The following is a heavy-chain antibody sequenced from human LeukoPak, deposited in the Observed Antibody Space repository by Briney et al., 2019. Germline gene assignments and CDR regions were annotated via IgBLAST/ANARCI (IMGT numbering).Heavy chain of an antibody. J-gene: IGHJ5*02. Sequence: SETLSLTCTVSGGSISSGSYYWSWIRQPAGKGLEWIGRIYTSGSTNYNPSLKGRVTISVDTSKNQFSLKLSSVTAADTAVYYCASSLVSGSSWYGSWFDPWGQGTLVTVSS. D-gene: IGHD6-13*01. CDR2: IYTSGST. V-gene: IGHV4-61*02. CDR3: ASSLVSGSSWYGSWFDP. CDR1: GGSISSGSYY.